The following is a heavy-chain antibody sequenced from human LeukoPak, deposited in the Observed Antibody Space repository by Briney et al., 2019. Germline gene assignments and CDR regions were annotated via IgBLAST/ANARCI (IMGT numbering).Heavy chain of an antibody. CDR3: ARGLGPYGDYVPFDY. CDR1: GGTFSSYA. Sequence: ASVKVSCKASGGTFSSYAISWVRQAPGQGLEWMGGIIPIFGTANYAQKFQGRVTITADESTSTAYMELSSLRSEDTAVYYCARGLGPYGDYVPFDYWGQGTLVTVSS. J-gene: IGHJ4*02. CDR2: IIPIFGTA. V-gene: IGHV1-69*01. D-gene: IGHD4-17*01.